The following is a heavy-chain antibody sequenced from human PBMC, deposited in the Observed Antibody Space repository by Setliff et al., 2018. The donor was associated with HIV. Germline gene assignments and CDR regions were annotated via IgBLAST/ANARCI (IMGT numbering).Heavy chain of an antibody. Sequence: ASVKVSCKASGYTLSNHGVTWVRQAPGQGLEWMGWISAYQINTKYAQEFQGRVTVTTDTSTNTAYMELRRLRSVDSAVYYCARMKTETAAYFYSYMDVWGKGTTVTVSS. CDR3: ARMKTETAAYFYSYMDV. CDR2: ISAYQINT. D-gene: IGHD2-21*02. J-gene: IGHJ6*03. CDR1: GYTLSNHG. V-gene: IGHV1-18*01.